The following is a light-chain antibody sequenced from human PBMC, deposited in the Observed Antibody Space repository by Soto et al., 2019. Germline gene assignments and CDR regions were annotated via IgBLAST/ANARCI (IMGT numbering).Light chain of an antibody. J-gene: IGKJ1*01. CDR3: QHYNNWPPWM. V-gene: IGKV3-15*01. CDR2: GAS. CDR1: QSVSSN. Sequence: EIVMTPSPATLSVSPVERATLSCRASQSVSSNLAWYQQKPGQAPRLLIYGASTRATGIPARFSGSGSGTEFTLTISSLQSEDFAIYYCQHYNNWPPWMFGQGTKVDIK.